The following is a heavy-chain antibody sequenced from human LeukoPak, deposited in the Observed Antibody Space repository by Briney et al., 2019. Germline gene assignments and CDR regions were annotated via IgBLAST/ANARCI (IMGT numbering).Heavy chain of an antibody. D-gene: IGHD3-16*02. J-gene: IGHJ6*03. Sequence: PGGSLRLSCAASGFTFSSYGMHWVRQAPNKGLEWVAVISYDGSNKYYADSVKGRFTISRDKSKNTLYLQMNSLRAEDTAVYYCAKDSIVYYYYYMDVWGKGTTVTVSS. V-gene: IGHV3-30*18. CDR1: GFTFSSYG. CDR2: ISYDGSNK. CDR3: AKDSIVYYYYYMDV.